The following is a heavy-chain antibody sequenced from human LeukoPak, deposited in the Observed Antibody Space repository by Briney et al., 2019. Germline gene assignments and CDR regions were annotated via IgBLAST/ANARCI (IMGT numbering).Heavy chain of an antibody. J-gene: IGHJ4*02. CDR3: AGGSIVVVTSPLFDY. D-gene: IGHD2-21*02. V-gene: IGHV4-30-4*01. CDR2: IYYSGST. CDR1: GGSISSGDYY. Sequence: SETLSLTCTVSGGSISSGDYYWSWIRQPPGKGLEWIGYIYYSGSTYYNPSLKSRVTISVDTSKNQFSLKLSSVTAADTAVYYCAGGSIVVVTSPLFDYWGQGTLVTVSS.